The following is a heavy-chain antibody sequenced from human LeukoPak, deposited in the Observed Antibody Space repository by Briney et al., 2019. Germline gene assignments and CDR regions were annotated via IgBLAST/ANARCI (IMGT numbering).Heavy chain of an antibody. CDR2: TSTYNYNT. V-gene: IGHV1-18*01. CDR3: ARQVDTTMALPDY. J-gene: IGHJ4*02. CDR1: GYTFTSYG. Sequence: GASVKVSCKASGYTFTSYGVSWVRQAPGQRLEWMGWTSTYNYNTNYAQKFRGRVTMTTDTSTSTVYMELRSLRFDDTAIYYCARQVDTTMALPDYWGQGTLVTVSS. D-gene: IGHD5-18*01.